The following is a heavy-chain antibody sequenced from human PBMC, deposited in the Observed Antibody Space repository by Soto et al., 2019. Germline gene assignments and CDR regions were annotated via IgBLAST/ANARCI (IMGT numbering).Heavy chain of an antibody. CDR3: ARFDYGDYIDY. D-gene: IGHD4-17*01. CDR2: ISAYNGNT. Sequence: GASVKVSCKASGGTFSSYAISWVRQAPRQGLEWMGWISAYNGNTNYAQKLQGRVTMTTDTSTSTAYMELRSLRSDDTAVYYCARFDYGDYIDYWGQGTLVTVSS. J-gene: IGHJ4*02. CDR1: GGTFSSYA. V-gene: IGHV1-18*01.